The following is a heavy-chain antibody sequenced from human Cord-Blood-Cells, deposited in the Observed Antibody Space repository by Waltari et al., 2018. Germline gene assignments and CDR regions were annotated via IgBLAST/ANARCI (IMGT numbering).Heavy chain of an antibody. V-gene: IGHV4-59*08. CDR1: GGSISSYY. J-gene: IGHJ4*02. CDR3: ARQSSGSGDFDY. Sequence: QVQLQESGPGLVKPSETLSLTCTVSGGSISSYYLRWIRQPPGKGLEWIGYIYYSGSTNYNPSLKSRVTISVDTSKNQFSLKLSSVTAADTAVYYCARQSSGSGDFDYWGQGTLVTVSS. CDR2: IYYSGST. D-gene: IGHD7-27*01.